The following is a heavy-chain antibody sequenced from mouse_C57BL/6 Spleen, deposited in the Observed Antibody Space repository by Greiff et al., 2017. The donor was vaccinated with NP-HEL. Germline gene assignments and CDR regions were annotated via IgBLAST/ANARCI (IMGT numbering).Heavy chain of an antibody. Sequence: QVQLQQPGAELVMPGASVKLSCKASGYTFTSYWMHWVKQRPGQGLEWIGEIDPSDSYTNYNQKFKGKSTLTVDKSSSTAYMQLSSLTSEDSAVYYCARGLRRKNWFAYWGQGTLVTVSA. CDR2: IDPSDSYT. J-gene: IGHJ3*01. CDR1: GYTFTSYW. V-gene: IGHV1-69*01. D-gene: IGHD2-4*01. CDR3: ARGLRRKNWFAY.